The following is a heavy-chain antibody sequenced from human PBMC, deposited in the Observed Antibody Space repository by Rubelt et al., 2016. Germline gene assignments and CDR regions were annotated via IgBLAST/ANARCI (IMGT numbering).Heavy chain of an antibody. Sequence: RLSCAASGFTFSSYWMSWARQAPGTGLEWLANIKEDGSETYHVDSVKGRFTISRDNAKNSLYLEMNSLRTEDTAIYYCSNSLNDWGQGTLVTVSS. CDR3: SNSLND. J-gene: IGHJ4*02. CDR1: GFTFSSYW. D-gene: IGHD2-8*01. CDR2: IKEDGSET. V-gene: IGHV3-7*01.